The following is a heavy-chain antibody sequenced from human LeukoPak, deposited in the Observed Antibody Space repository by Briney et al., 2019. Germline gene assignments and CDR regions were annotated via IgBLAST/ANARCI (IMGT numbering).Heavy chain of an antibody. Sequence: SETLSLTCTVSGGSISSYYWSWIRQPAGKGLEWIGRIYTSGNTNYNPSLKSRVTMSVDTSKNQFSLKLSSVTAADTAVYYCARETEYYYDSSGYYYYYYMDVWGKGTTVTVSS. V-gene: IGHV4-4*07. CDR1: GGSISSYY. J-gene: IGHJ6*03. CDR3: ARETEYYYDSSGYYYYYYMDV. CDR2: IYTSGNT. D-gene: IGHD3-22*01.